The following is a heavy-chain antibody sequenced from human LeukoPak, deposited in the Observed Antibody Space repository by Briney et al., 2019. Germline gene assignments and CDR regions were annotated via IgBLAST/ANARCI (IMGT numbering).Heavy chain of an antibody. CDR2: IYYSGST. CDR3: ARDVRGYSYGSFGY. D-gene: IGHD5-18*01. Sequence: PSETLSLTCTVSGGSISSYYWSWIRQPPGKGLEWIGYIYYSGSTNYNPSLKSRVTISVDTSKNQFSLKLSSVTAADTAVYYCARDVRGYSYGSFGYWGQGTLVTVSS. CDR1: GGSISSYY. J-gene: IGHJ4*02. V-gene: IGHV4-59*01.